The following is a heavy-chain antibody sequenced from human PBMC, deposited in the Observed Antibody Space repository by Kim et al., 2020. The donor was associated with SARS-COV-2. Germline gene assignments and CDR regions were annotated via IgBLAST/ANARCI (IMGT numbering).Heavy chain of an antibody. J-gene: IGHJ4*02. CDR1: GFSVSSNY. CDR2: LYSGGST. CDR3: ARHRPGYSYVLYS. D-gene: IGHD5-12*01. Sequence: GGSLRLSCVASGFSVSSNYMSWVRQAPGKGLEWISVLYSGGSTYYGDSVMGRFTISRDDSKNTLFLQMDSLRAEDTAVYYCARHRPGYSYVLYSWGQGTLVTVTS. V-gene: IGHV3-66*04.